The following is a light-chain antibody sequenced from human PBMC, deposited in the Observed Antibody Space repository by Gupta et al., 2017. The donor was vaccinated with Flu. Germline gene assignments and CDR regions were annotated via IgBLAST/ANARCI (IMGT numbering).Light chain of an antibody. CDR1: ENSENW. V-gene: IGKV1-5*03. CDR3: QQDKSFRT. Sequence: IQMIQSPSNLSASIGDKVTITCRATENSENWLAWYQIKPGKAPKLLIYRASHLENGVPSRFSGSGSGTEFTLTIINLQPDDSASYYCQQDKSFRTFGQGTKLEI. J-gene: IGKJ1*01. CDR2: RAS.